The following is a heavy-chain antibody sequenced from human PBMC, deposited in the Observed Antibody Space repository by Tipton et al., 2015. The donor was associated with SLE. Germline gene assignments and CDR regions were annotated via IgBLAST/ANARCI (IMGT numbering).Heavy chain of an antibody. CDR2: IYAGTGHT. J-gene: IGHJ4*02. V-gene: IGHV1-18*01. Sequence: QLVQSGAEVKKPGASVKVSCKASGYTFTSYGISWVRQAPGQRLEWMGWIYAGTGHTKYSQKVQGRVTMTRDTSTSTVDMELSSLRSEDTAVYYCARDLVGARRGFDYWGQGTLVTVSS. D-gene: IGHD1-26*01. CDR3: ARDLVGARRGFDY. CDR1: GYTFTSYG.